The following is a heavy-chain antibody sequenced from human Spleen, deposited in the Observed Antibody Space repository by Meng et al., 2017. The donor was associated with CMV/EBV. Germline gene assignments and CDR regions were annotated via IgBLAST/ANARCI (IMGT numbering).Heavy chain of an antibody. D-gene: IGHD3-3*01. CDR2: ISSSSSYI. J-gene: IGHJ5*02. V-gene: IGHV3-21*01. Sequence: WIRQHPGTGLEWVSSISSSSSYIYYADSVKGRFNTSRDNAKNSLYLQMNSLRAEDTAVYYCARERGNYDFWSGYYPRNWFDPWGQGILVTVSS. CDR3: ARERGNYDFWSGYYPRNWFDP.